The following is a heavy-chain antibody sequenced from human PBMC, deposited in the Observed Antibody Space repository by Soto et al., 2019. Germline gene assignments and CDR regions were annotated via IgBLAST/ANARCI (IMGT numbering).Heavy chain of an antibody. D-gene: IGHD3-3*01. V-gene: IGHV1-8*01. J-gene: IGHJ6*02. CDR2: MNPNSGNT. CDR3: ARGEGSGLYLSWLYNDHYYGPDT. Sequence: QVQLVQSGAEVQKPGASVKVSCKASGYTFSTYDVNWVRQATGQGLEWMGWMNPNSGNTNYAQKCQGRVTMTRDTSIGTAYMEWSSGRSEDPPAYSSARGEGSGLYLSWLYNDHYYGPDTWGPSSGVTV. CDR1: GYTFSTYD.